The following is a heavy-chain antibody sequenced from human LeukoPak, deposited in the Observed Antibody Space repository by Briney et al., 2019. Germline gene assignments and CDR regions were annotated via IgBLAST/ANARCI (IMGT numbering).Heavy chain of an antibody. D-gene: IGHD3-22*01. J-gene: IGHJ4*02. Sequence: GGSLRLSCAASGFTFSSYAMSWVRQAPGKGLEWVSAISGSGGSTYYADSVKGRFTISRDNSKNTLYLQMNSLRAEDTAVYYCAKDLLHYYDSSGYYYGKQVTPGFGYWGQGTLVTVSS. CDR1: GFTFSSYA. CDR3: AKDLLHYYDSSGYYYGKQVTPGFGY. V-gene: IGHV3-23*01. CDR2: ISGSGGST.